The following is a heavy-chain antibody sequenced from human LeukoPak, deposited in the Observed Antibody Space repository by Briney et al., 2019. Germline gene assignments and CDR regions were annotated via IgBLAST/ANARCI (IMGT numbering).Heavy chain of an antibody. D-gene: IGHD3-10*02. V-gene: IGHV3-23*01. CDR3: AELGITMIGGV. Sequence: SGGSLRLSCAASGFTFSSSGMSWVRQAPGKGLEWVSSITYSGGSTYYADSVKGRFTISRDNAKNSLYLQMNSLRAEDTAVYYCAELGITMIGGVWGKGTTVTISS. J-gene: IGHJ6*04. CDR1: GFTFSSSG. CDR2: ITYSGGST.